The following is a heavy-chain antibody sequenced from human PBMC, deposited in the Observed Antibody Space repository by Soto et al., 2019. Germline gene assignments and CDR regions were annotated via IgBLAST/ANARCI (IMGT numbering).Heavy chain of an antibody. J-gene: IGHJ6*02. D-gene: IGHD6-13*01. V-gene: IGHV1-24*01. CDR3: ATSNVGAKPYSDNGMDV. CDR2: FDPEDGET. Sequence: ASVKVSCKVSGYTLTELSMHWVRQAPGKGLEWMGGFDPEDGETIFAQKFQGRVTMTEDTSTDTAYMELSSLRFEDTAVYYCATSNVGAKPYSDNGMDVWGQGTTVTVSS. CDR1: GYTLTELS.